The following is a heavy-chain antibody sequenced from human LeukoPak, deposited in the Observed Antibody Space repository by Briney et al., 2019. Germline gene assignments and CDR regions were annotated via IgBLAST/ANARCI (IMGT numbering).Heavy chain of an antibody. D-gene: IGHD6-19*01. Sequence: PGGSLRLSCAASGFTFSSYAMHWVRQAPGKGLEWVAVISYDGSNKYYADSVKGRFTISRDNSKNTLFLQMNSLRAEDTAMYYCARALSNSGWYSGDVDYWGQGTLVTASS. CDR1: GFTFSSYA. CDR3: ARALSNSGWYSGDVDY. J-gene: IGHJ4*02. V-gene: IGHV3-30-3*01. CDR2: ISYDGSNK.